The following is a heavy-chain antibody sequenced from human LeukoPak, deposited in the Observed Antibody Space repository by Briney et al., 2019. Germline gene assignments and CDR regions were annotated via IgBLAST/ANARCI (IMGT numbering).Heavy chain of an antibody. CDR1: GYTFTGYY. J-gene: IGHJ4*02. D-gene: IGHD2-21*02. Sequence: PLASVKVSCKASGYTFTGYYMHWVRQAPGQGLEWMGWISAYNGNTNYAQKLQGRVTMTTDTSTSTAYMELRSLRSDDTAVYYCARSGPYCGGDCYQPDDYWGQGTLVTVSS. V-gene: IGHV1-18*04. CDR3: ARSGPYCGGDCYQPDDY. CDR2: ISAYNGNT.